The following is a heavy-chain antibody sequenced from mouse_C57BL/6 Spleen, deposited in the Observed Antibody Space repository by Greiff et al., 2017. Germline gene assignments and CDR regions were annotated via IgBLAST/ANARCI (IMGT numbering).Heavy chain of an antibody. CDR3: AKSPITTVLATDAMDY. J-gene: IGHJ4*01. D-gene: IGHD1-1*01. CDR2: IWRGGST. CDR1: GFSLTSYG. Sequence: VQLQESGPGLVQPSQSLSITCTVSGFSLTSYGVHWVRQSPGKGLEWLGVIWRGGSTDYTAAFMSRLSITKDNSKSQVFFKMNSLQADDTAIYYCAKSPITTVLATDAMDYWGQGTSVTVSS. V-gene: IGHV2-5*01.